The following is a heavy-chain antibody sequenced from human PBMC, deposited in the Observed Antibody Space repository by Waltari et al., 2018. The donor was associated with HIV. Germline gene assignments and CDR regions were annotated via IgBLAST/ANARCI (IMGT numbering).Heavy chain of an antibody. V-gene: IGHV3-15*01. CDR1: GFTFKIAW. D-gene: IGHD1-26*01. Sequence: EVQLVESGGGLVKPGGSLRLSCVGSGFTFKIAWINWVRQAPGKGREWVGRIKSKRDGDTVDYGDPVRGRFSISRDDSQNTVFLQMNSLKTEDTAVYYCTRKAFSGSYYDSWGQGALVTVSS. CDR2: IKSKRDGDTV. CDR3: TRKAFSGSYYDS. J-gene: IGHJ4*02.